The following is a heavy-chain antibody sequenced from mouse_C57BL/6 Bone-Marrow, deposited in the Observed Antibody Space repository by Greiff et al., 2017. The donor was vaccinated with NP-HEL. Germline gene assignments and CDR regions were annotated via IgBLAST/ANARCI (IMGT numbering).Heavy chain of an antibody. V-gene: IGHV14-3*01. J-gene: IGHJ4*01. CDR1: GFNINNTY. CDR3: AIVNSDLYYAMDY. CDR2: IDPANGNT. Sequence: VQLQQPVAELVRPGASVKLSCTASGFNINNTYMHWVKQRPEQGLEWIGRIDPANGNTKYAPKFQGKATITADKSSNPAYLQLSSLTSEDTAIYYCAIVNSDLYYAMDYWGQGTSVTVSS. D-gene: IGHD3-1*01.